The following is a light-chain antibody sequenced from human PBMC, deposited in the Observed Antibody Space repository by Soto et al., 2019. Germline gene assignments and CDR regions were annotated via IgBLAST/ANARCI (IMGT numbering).Light chain of an antibody. Sequence: DIVLTQSPATLSLSPGERATLSCGASQSITNNCLAWYQQKPGLAPRLLIYDTTKRATGIPDRFSGSGSGTDFTLTISRLESEDFAAYYCQQFGSLITVGGGTKVEIK. CDR3: QQFGSLIT. CDR1: QSITNNC. V-gene: IGKV3D-20*01. CDR2: DTT. J-gene: IGKJ4*01.